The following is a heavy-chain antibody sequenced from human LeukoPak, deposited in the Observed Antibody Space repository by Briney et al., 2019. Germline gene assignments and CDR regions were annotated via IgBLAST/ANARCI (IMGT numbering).Heavy chain of an antibody. CDR1: GGSISSSNW. Sequence: SETLSLTCTVSGGSISSSNWWSWVRQPPGKGLEWIGEIYHSGSTNYNPSLKSRVTISVDKSKNQFSLKLSSVTAADTAVYYCARVGDPPLGGDAFDIWGQGTMVTVSS. CDR3: ARVGDPPLGGDAFDI. CDR2: IYHSGST. J-gene: IGHJ3*02. V-gene: IGHV4-4*02. D-gene: IGHD3-16*01.